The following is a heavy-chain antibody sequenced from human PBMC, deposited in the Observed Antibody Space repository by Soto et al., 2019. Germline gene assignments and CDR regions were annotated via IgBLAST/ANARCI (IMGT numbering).Heavy chain of an antibody. V-gene: IGHV3-13*04. J-gene: IGHJ6*02. CDR1: GFTFSSYD. CDR2: IGTAGDT. Sequence: ESGGGLVQPGGSLRLSCAASGFTFSSYDMHWVRQATGKGLEWVSAIGTAGDTYYPGSVKGRFTISRENVKNSLYLQMNSLRAGDTAVYYCARSPPGGYHYYYGLDVWGQGTTVTVSS. D-gene: IGHD3-22*01. CDR3: ARSPPGGYHYYYGLDV.